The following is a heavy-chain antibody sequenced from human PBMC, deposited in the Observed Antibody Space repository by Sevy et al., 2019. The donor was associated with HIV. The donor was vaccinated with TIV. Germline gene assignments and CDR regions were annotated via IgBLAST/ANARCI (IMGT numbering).Heavy chain of an antibody. CDR3: ARANWNYAYFDY. D-gene: IGHD1-7*01. V-gene: IGHV1-3*01. Sequence: ASLKVSCKASGYTFTSYAMHWVRQAPGQRLEWMGWINAGNGNTKYSQKFQGRVTITRDTSASTAYMELSSLRSEDTAVYYCARANWNYAYFDYWGQGTLVTVSS. CDR2: INAGNGNT. CDR1: GYTFTSYA. J-gene: IGHJ4*02.